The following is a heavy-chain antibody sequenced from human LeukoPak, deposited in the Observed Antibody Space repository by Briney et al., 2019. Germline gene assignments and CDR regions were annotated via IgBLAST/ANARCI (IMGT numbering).Heavy chain of an antibody. CDR2: INPSGGST. V-gene: IGHV1-46*01. CDR1: GYTFTSYY. CDR3: ARVAKYSSSSTIRVYFDY. Sequence: ASVKVSCTASGYTFTSYYMHWVRQAPGQGLEWMGIINPSGGSTSYAQKFQGRVTMTRDTSTSTVYMELSSLRSEDTAVYYCARVAKYSSSSTIRVYFDYWGQGTLVTVSS. D-gene: IGHD6-6*01. J-gene: IGHJ4*02.